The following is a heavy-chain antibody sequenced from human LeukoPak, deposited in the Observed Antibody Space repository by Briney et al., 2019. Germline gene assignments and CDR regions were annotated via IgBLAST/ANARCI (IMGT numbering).Heavy chain of an antibody. CDR2: IRTKVNTYAT. J-gene: IGHJ6*03. CDR3: AKVVEYYYYMDV. Sequence: GGSLRLSCAASGFTFSGSAIHWVRQTSGKGLEWVGRIRTKVNTYATAYGESVKGRFTISRDDSKNAAYLQMNSLRAEDTAVYYCAKVVEYYYYMDVWGKGTTVTISS. V-gene: IGHV3-73*01. CDR1: GFTFSGSA. D-gene: IGHD5-24*01.